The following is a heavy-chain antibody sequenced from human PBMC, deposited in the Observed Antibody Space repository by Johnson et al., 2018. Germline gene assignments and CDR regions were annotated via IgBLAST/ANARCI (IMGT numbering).Heavy chain of an antibody. D-gene: IGHD3-3*01. CDR2: ISYDGSNK. CDR3: ARSSTIFGVVITYYMDV. J-gene: IGHJ6*03. CDR1: GFTFSSYA. V-gene: IGHV3-30-3*01. Sequence: VQLVESGGGVVQPGRSLRLSCAASGFTFSSYAMHWVRQAPGKGLEWVAAISYDGSNKYYADSVKGRCTIPSDKSKNTLDLQRNSLRAEDAAVYYCARSSTIFGVVITYYMDVWGKGTTVTVSS.